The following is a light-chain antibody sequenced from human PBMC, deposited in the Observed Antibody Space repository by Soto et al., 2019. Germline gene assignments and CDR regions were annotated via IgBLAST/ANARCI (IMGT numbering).Light chain of an antibody. V-gene: IGLV7-43*01. CDR2: STS. CDR3: LLYYGGVWV. Sequence: QTVVTQEPSLTVSPGGTVTLTCASSTGSVTSGYYPNWFQQKPGQAPRALISSTSNKHSWTPARFSGSLLGDKAALTLSGVQPEDEADYYCLLYYGGVWVFGGGTKLTVL. CDR1: TGSVTSGYY. J-gene: IGLJ3*02.